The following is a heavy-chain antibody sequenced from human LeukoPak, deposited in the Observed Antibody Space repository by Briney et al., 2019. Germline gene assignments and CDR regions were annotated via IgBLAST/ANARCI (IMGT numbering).Heavy chain of an antibody. CDR2: IIPIFGTA. CDR1: GGTFSSYA. Sequence: SVKVSCKASGGTFSSYAISWVRQAPGQGLEWMGVIIPIFGTANYAQKFQGRVTITADESTSTAYMELSSLRSEDTAVYYCERIIHYYYYMDVWGKGTTVTISS. V-gene: IGHV1-69*13. CDR3: ERIIHYYYYMDV. J-gene: IGHJ6*03.